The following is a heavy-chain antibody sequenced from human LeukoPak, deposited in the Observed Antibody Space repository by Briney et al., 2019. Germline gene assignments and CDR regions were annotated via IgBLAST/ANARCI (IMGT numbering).Heavy chain of an antibody. D-gene: IGHD3-22*01. J-gene: IGHJ4*02. CDR3: ARGPYDSNGYHIDY. V-gene: IGHV3-21*06. Sequence: GGSLRLSCAASGFTFSSYSMSWVRQAPGKGLEWVSSISSSSSYIYYADSVKGRFTTSRDNAKSSLYLQMNSLRAEDTAVYYCARGPYDSNGYHIDYWGQRPLVTVSS. CDR2: ISSSSSYI. CDR1: GFTFSSYS.